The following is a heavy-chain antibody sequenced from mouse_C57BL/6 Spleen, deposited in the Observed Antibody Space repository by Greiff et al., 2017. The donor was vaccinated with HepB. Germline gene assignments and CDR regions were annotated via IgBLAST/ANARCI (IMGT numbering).Heavy chain of an antibody. CDR1: GYTFTSYW. CDR2: INPSNGGT. V-gene: IGHV1-53*01. CDR3: ARKGDGNWFAY. J-gene: IGHJ3*01. Sequence: VKLMESGTELVKPGASVKLSCKASGYTFTSYWMHWVKQRPGQGLEWIGNINPSNGGTNYNEKFKSKATLTVDKSSSTAYMQLSSLTSEDSAVYYCARKGDGNWFAYWGQGTLVTVSA. D-gene: IGHD2-1*01.